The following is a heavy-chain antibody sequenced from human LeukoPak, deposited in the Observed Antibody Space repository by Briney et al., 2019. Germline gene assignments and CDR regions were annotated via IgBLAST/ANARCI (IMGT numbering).Heavy chain of an antibody. CDR2: ISGSGDST. V-gene: IGHV3-23*01. Sequence: GGSLRLSCAASGFTFSSHAMSWVRQAPGKGLEWVSGISGSGDSTYYADPVKGRFTISRDNSNNTLYLQMNSLRAEDTAVYYCTKGDLWSGPGVDYWGQGTLVTVSS. J-gene: IGHJ4*02. CDR1: GFTFSSHA. CDR3: TKGDLWSGPGVDY. D-gene: IGHD3-3*01.